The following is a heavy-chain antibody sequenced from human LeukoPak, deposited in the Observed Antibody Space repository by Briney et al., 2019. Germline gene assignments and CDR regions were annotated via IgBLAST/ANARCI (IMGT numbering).Heavy chain of an antibody. D-gene: IGHD7-27*01. CDR2: IYTSGST. V-gene: IGHV4-4*09. J-gene: IGHJ3*02. Sequence: SETLSLTCTVSGGSISSYYGSWIRQPPGKGLEWIGYIYTSGSTNYNPSLKSRVTISVDTSKNQFSLKLSSVTAADTAVYYCAKILGSGVWYGFDIWGQGTMVTVSS. CDR3: AKILGSGVWYGFDI. CDR1: GGSISSYY.